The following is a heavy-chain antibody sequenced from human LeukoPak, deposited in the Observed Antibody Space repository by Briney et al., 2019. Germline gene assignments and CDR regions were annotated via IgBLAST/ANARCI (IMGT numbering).Heavy chain of an antibody. Sequence: GGSLRLSCAASGFTFNTYTMNWVRQAPGKGLEWVSSISSSSNHIYYADSVKGRFTISRDNAKNSLYLQMNSLRAEDTAVYYCARIVGATTGFDYWGQGTLVTVSS. CDR2: ISSSSNHI. D-gene: IGHD1-26*01. V-gene: IGHV3-21*04. J-gene: IGHJ4*02. CDR1: GFTFNTYT. CDR3: ARIVGATTGFDY.